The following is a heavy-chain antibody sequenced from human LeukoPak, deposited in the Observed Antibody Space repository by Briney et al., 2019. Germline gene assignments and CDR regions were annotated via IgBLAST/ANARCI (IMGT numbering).Heavy chain of an antibody. J-gene: IGHJ5*02. CDR1: GFIFSNYG. Sequence: GGSLRLSCAASGFIFSNYGMNWVRQAPGKGLERISYISGSSSLIHQADSVKGRFTISRDNAKNLVSLQMSSLRDEDTAAYYCARGSEHLDNWFDPWGQRTLVTVSS. CDR2: ISGSSSLI. D-gene: IGHD1-14*01. V-gene: IGHV3-48*02. CDR3: ARGSEHLDNWFDP.